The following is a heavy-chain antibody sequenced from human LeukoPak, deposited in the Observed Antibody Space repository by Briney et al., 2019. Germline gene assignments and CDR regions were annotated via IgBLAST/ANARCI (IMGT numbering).Heavy chain of an antibody. D-gene: IGHD3-22*01. Sequence: QTGGSLRLSCAASGFTFSSYAMHWVRQAPGKGLEWVAVISYDGSNKYYADSVKGRFTISRVNSKNTLYPQMNSLRAEDTAVYYCARDRYYYDSSGYYSPPYWGQGTLVTVSS. V-gene: IGHV3-30-3*01. CDR2: ISYDGSNK. J-gene: IGHJ4*02. CDR1: GFTFSSYA. CDR3: ARDRYYYDSSGYYSPPY.